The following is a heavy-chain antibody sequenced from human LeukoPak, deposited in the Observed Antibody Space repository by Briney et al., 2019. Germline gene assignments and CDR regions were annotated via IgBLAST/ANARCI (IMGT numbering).Heavy chain of an antibody. D-gene: IGHD3-16*01. CDR3: ARDRTLDAFDI. CDR1: GGTISSYY. V-gene: IGHV4-59*01. J-gene: IGHJ3*02. Sequence: SETLSLTCTVSGGTISSYYWSWIRQPPGKGLEWIGYIYYSGSTNYNPPLKSRVTISVDTSKNQFSLKLSSVTAADTAVYYCARDRTLDAFDIWGQGTMVTVSS. CDR2: IYYSGST.